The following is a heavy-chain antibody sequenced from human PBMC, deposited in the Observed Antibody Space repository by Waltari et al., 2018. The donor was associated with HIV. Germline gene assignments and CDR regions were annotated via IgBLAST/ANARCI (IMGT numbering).Heavy chain of an antibody. CDR2: MDPGSGNT. J-gene: IGHJ6*02. CDR1: GSSFISND. CDR3: ATQVTVYGGLDV. V-gene: IGHV1-8*01. D-gene: IGHD2-21*02. Sequence: HLEQSGAEVKRPGASVKVSCKASGSSFISNDITWVRQAPGQGLELMGWMDPGSGNTDHAQKFQGRVSMTRDTSINTAYMEMYSLTSDDTAVYYCATQVTVYGGLDVWGPGTTVTVSS.